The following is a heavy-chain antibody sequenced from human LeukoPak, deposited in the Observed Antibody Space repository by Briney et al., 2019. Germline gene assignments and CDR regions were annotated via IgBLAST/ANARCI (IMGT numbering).Heavy chain of an antibody. CDR3: ARNPYSSSWCWFDP. Sequence: PGGSLRLSCAASGFTFSDYYMSWIRQAPGKGLEWVAYISSSGSTIYYADSVKGRFTISRDNAKNSLYLQMNSLRAEDTAVYYCARNPYSSSWCWFDPWGQGTLVTVSS. V-gene: IGHV3-11*01. CDR2: ISSSGSTI. J-gene: IGHJ5*02. D-gene: IGHD6-13*01. CDR1: GFTFSDYY.